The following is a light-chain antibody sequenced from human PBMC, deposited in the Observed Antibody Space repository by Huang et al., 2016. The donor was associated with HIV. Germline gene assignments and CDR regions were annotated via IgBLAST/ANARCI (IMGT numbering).Light chain of an antibody. V-gene: IGKV3-11*01. Sequence: EIVLTQSPATLSLSPGERATLSCRASQSVTSYLALYQQKPGQAPRLLIYDASNRATGIPARFSGSGSGTDFTLTISSLEPEDFAVYYCQQRSSWPETFGQGTKVEIK. CDR3: QQRSSWPET. J-gene: IGKJ1*01. CDR2: DAS. CDR1: QSVTSY.